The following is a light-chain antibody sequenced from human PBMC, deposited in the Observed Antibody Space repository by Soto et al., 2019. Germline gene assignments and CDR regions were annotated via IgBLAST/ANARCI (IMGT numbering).Light chain of an antibody. Sequence: EIVLTQSPGTLSLSPGERATLSCRASQSVTSPFLAWYQQKPGQPPRLLIYSTSGRATGIPDRFSGSGSGTDFTLTISSLEPEESAVYYCQQYGSSPRTFGQGTKVEV. J-gene: IGKJ1*01. V-gene: IGKV3-20*01. CDR3: QQYGSSPRT. CDR1: QSVTSPF. CDR2: STS.